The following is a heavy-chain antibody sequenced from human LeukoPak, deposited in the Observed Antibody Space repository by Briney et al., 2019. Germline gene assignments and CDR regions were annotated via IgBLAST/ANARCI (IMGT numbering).Heavy chain of an antibody. V-gene: IGHV4-4*07. CDR1: GGSISIYY. CDR2: IYNTGST. Sequence: SETLSLTCTVSGGSISIYYWNWIRQPAGKGLEWIGRIYNTGSTNYNPSLKSRVTMSVDTSNNRLSLNLSPVTAADTAVYYCARDGGGTGRPFDFWGQGTLVTVSP. D-gene: IGHD1-26*01. J-gene: IGHJ4*02. CDR3: ARDGGGTGRPFDF.